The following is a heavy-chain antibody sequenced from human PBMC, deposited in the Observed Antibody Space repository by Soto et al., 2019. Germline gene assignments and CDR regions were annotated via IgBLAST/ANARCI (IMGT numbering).Heavy chain of an antibody. CDR3: ARDRSMVVVAPGY. CDR1: GFTFSSYA. V-gene: IGHV3-30-3*01. D-gene: IGHD3-22*01. CDR2: ISYDGSNE. J-gene: IGHJ4*02. Sequence: VQLVESGGGVVQPGRSLRLSCAASGFTFSSYAMHWVRQAPGKGLQWVAFISYDGSNEYYADSVKGRFTISRDNSKNTGYLQVNSLRTEDTAVYYCARDRSMVVVAPGYWGQGTLVTVSA.